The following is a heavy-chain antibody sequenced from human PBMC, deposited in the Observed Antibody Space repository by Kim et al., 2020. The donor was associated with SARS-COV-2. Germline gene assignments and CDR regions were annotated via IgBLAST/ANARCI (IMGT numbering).Heavy chain of an antibody. CDR3: ARLRGSGWYKDY. D-gene: IGHD6-19*01. CDR2: ISTTGRSI. V-gene: IGHV3-48*02. Sequence: GGSLRLSCAASGFTFSSSSMNWARQAPGKGLEWVSYISTTGRSIYYPDSVKGRFTVSRDNAKNSLYLQMSSLRDEDTAVYYCARLRGSGWYKDYWGQGTLVTVSS. CDR1: GFTFSSSS. J-gene: IGHJ4*02.